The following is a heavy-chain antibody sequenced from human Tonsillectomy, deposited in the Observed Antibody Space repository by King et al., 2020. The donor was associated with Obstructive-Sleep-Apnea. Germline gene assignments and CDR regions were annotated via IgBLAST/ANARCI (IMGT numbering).Heavy chain of an antibody. V-gene: IGHV3-48*04. CDR2: ISSSSSTI. D-gene: IGHD3-10*01. J-gene: IGHJ4*02. CDR1: GFTFSSYS. CDR3: AREDVLLWFGEKGHLLDY. Sequence: VQLVESGGGLVQPGGSLRLSCAASGFTFSSYSMNWVRQAPGKGLEWVSYISSSSSTIYYADSVKGRFTISRDNAKNSLYLQMNSLRAEDTAVYYCAREDVLLWFGEKGHLLDYWGQGTLVTVSS.